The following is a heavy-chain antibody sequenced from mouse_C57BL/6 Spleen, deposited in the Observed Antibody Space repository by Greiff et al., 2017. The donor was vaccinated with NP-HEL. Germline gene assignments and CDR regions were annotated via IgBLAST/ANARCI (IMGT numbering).Heavy chain of an antibody. J-gene: IGHJ1*03. D-gene: IGHD1-1*01. V-gene: IGHV1-69*01. Sequence: VQLQQPGAELVMPGASVKLSCKASGYTFTSYWMHWVKQRPGQGLEWIGEIDPSDSYTNYIQKFKGKSTLTVDKSSSTAYMQLSSLTSEDSAVYYCARPPTTVVAHWYCDVWGTGTTVTVSS. CDR3: ARPPTTVVAHWYCDV. CDR1: GYTFTSYW. CDR2: IDPSDSYT.